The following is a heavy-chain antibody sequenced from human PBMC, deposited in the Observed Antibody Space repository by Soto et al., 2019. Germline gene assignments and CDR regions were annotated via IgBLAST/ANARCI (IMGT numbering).Heavy chain of an antibody. CDR3: AHAIADDAFDI. CDR2: INAGNGNT. D-gene: IGHD2-2*01. J-gene: IGHJ3*02. V-gene: IGHV1-3*01. CDR1: GYTFTSYA. Sequence: QVQLVQSGAEVKKHGASVKVSCKASGYTFTSYAMHWVRQAPGQRLEWMGWINAGNGNTKYFQKFQGRVTITRDTSASTADMELSSLRSEDTAVYYCAHAIADDAFDIWGRGTMVTVSA.